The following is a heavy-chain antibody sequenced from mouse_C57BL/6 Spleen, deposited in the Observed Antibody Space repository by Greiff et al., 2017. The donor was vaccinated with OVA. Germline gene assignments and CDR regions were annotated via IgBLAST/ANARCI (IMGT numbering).Heavy chain of an antibody. V-gene: IGHV1-26*01. CDR1: GYTFTDYY. Sequence: EVQLQQSGPELVKPGPSVKISCKASGYTFTDYYMNWVKQSHGKSLEWIGAINPNNGGTSYNQKFKGKATLTVDKSSSTAYIELRSLTSEDSAVYYCARTYCDVWGTGTTVTVSS. CDR2: INPNNGGT. J-gene: IGHJ1*03. CDR3: ARTYCDV.